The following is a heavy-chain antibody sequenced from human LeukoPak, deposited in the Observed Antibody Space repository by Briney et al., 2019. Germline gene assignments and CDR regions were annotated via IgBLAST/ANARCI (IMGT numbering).Heavy chain of an antibody. D-gene: IGHD5-24*01. CDR3: ARGRDGSLGWFDY. CDR2: IIPILGIA. V-gene: IGHV1-69*04. J-gene: IGHJ4*02. CDR1: GGTFSSYA. Sequence: GASVKVSCKASGGTFSSYAISWVRQAPGQGLEWMGRIIPILGIANYAQKFQGRVTITADKSTSAAYMELSSLRSEDTAVYYCARGRDGSLGWFDYWGQGTLVTVSS.